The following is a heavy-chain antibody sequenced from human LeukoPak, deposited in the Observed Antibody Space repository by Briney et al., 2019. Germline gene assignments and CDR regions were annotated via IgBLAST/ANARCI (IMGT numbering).Heavy chain of an antibody. CDR3: TTYRSGHY. J-gene: IGHJ4*02. D-gene: IGHD6-19*01. V-gene: IGHV3-73*01. CDR1: GFTFNNAW. Sequence: PGGSLRLSCAASGFTFNNAWMSWVRQAPGKGLEWVGRVTIEANNYATAYAASVKGRFTISRDDSENTAYLQMNSLRTEDTAVYYCTTYRSGHYWGQGTLVSVSS. CDR2: VTIEANNYAT.